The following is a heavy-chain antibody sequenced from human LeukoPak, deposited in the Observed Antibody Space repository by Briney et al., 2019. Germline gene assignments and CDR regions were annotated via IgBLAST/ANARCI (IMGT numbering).Heavy chain of an antibody. D-gene: IGHD3-22*01. CDR3: ATVLYYDSSGYER. J-gene: IGHJ4*02. CDR1: GFTFSSYW. CDR2: FYSSGST. V-gene: IGHV4-59*01. Sequence: GSLRLSCAASGFTFSSYWMSWIRQPPGKGLEWIGYFYSSGSTNYHPSLKSRVTISADTSKNQFSLKLSSVTAADTAMYYCATVLYYDSSGYERWGQGTLVTVSS.